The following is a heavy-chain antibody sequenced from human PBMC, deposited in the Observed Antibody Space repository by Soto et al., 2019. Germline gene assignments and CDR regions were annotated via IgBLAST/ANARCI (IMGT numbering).Heavy chain of an antibody. V-gene: IGHV4-59*01. CDR1: GGSISSYY. CDR3: ARVHQTSGKRRNTDAFDI. D-gene: IGHD3-10*01. J-gene: IGHJ3*02. CDR2: IYYSGST. Sequence: SETLSLTCTVSGGSISSYYWSWVRQPPGKGLEWIGYIYYSGSTNYNPSLKSRVTISVDTSKNQFSLKLSSVTAAETAVYYCARVHQTSGKRRNTDAFDIWGQGTMVTVSS.